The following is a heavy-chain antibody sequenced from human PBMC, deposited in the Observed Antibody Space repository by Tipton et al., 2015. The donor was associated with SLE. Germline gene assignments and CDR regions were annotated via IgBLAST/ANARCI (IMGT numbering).Heavy chain of an antibody. Sequence: SLRLSCGVSGFTFSSYWMGWVRQAPGKGLEWVANIKEDGSEKYYVDSVKGRFTISRDNAKNSLFLQMNILRPEDTAVYYCARDRGRDYDTLTGYRRHWGQGTLVAASS. CDR1: GFTFSSYW. D-gene: IGHD3-9*01. CDR3: ARDRGRDYDTLTGYRRH. CDR2: IKEDGSEK. V-gene: IGHV3-7*03. J-gene: IGHJ4*02.